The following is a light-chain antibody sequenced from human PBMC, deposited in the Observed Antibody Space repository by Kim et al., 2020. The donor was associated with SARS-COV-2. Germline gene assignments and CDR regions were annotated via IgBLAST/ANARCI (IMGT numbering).Light chain of an antibody. J-gene: IGKJ4*01. CDR2: GAF. V-gene: IGKV1-16*02. CDR3: QQYNAYPLT. CDR1: QAIGDN. Sequence: ASVGDTITITCRASQAIGDNLGWFQQKPGEAPKSVIYGAFNLQTGVPSKFSGRGSGTDFTHTITSLQPEDFGTYYCQQYNAYPLTFGGGTKVDIK.